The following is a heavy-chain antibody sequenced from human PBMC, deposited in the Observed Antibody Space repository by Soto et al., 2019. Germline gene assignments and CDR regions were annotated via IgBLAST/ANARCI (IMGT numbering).Heavy chain of an antibody. J-gene: IGHJ5*02. Sequence: PSETLSLTCAVYGGSFSGYYWSWIRQPPGKGLEWIGEINHSGSTNYNPSLKSRVTISVDTSKNQFSLKLSSVTAADTAVYYCARNSMVPPPNWFDPWGQGTLVTVSS. CDR2: INHSGST. CDR1: GGSFSGYY. V-gene: IGHV4-34*01. CDR3: ARNSMVPPPNWFDP. D-gene: IGHD3-10*01.